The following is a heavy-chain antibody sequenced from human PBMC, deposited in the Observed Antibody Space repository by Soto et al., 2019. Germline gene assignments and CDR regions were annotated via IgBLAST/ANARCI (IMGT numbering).Heavy chain of an antibody. J-gene: IGHJ6*02. CDR3: ARDSTRPYYSGMDV. V-gene: IGHV4-31*03. Sequence: PSETLSLTCTVSGGSISSGGYYWSWIRQHPGKGLEWIGYIYYSGSTYYNPSLKSRVTISVDTSKNQFSLKLSSVTAADTAVYYCARDSTRPYYSGMDVWGQGTAVTASS. CDR1: GGSISSGGYY. CDR2: IYYSGST. D-gene: IGHD2-2*01.